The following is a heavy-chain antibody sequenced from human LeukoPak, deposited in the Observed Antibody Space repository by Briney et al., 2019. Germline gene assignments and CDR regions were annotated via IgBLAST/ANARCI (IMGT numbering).Heavy chain of an antibody. CDR3: ARGSSGRDPLGDY. Sequence: ASVKVSCKASGYTFTTYYMHWVRQAPGQGLEWMGVINPNGGSTNYAQKFQGRVTMTRDMSTSTVYMELSSLRSEDTAVYYCARGSSGRDPLGDYWGQGTLVTVSS. CDR1: GYTFTTYY. D-gene: IGHD1-26*01. J-gene: IGHJ4*02. V-gene: IGHV1-46*01. CDR2: INPNGGST.